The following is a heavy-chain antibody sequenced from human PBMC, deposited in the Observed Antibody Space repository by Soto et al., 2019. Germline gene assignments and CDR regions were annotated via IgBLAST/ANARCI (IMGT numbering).Heavy chain of an antibody. CDR1: AYTFSNYW. CDR3: ARPYSSGCLDL. V-gene: IGHV5-51*01. D-gene: IGHD6-19*01. J-gene: IGHJ5*02. Sequence: PGESLKISCKGSAYTFSNYWIGWVRQMPGKCLEWMGIINPGDSDTXXNPSFRGXXTISAYTSISTXYLQWXSLKASDTAMYFCARPYSSGCLDLWRQGTLVTVSS. CDR2: INPGDSDT.